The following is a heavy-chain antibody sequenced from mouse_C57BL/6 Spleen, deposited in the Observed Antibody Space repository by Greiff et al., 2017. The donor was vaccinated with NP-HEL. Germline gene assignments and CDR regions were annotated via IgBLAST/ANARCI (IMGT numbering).Heavy chain of an antibody. CDR1: GYAFSSYW. V-gene: IGHV1-80*01. CDR2: IYPGDGDT. Sequence: QVQLKQSGAELVKPGASVKISCKASGYAFSSYWMNWVKQRPGKGLEWIGQIYPGDGDTNYNGKFKGKATLTADKSSSTAYMQLSSLTSEDSAVYFCARPASSGPAWFAYWGQGTLVTVSA. D-gene: IGHD3-2*02. J-gene: IGHJ3*01. CDR3: ARPASSGPAWFAY.